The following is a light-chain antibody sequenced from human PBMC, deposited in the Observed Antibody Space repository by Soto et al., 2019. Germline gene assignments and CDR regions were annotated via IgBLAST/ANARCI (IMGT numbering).Light chain of an antibody. CDR2: AAS. V-gene: IGKV1-39*01. Sequence: DIQMTQSPSSLSAFVGDRVTITCRASQRINKYLNWYQQKPGKAPKVLIYAASTLQSGVPSRLSGSGYGTEFKLTITSLQPEDVAVYSWQQSYSAPFPFGGGTNVE. J-gene: IGKJ4*01. CDR3: QQSYSAPFP. CDR1: QRINKY.